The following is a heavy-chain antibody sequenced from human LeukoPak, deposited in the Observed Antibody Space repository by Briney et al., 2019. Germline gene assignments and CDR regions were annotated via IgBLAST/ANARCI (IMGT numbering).Heavy chain of an antibody. J-gene: IGHJ4*02. Sequence: GGSLRLSCAASGFTVSSNYMSWVRQAPGKGLEWVSVIYSGGSTYYADSVKVRFSISRDNSKNTLYLQMNSLRAEDSAVYYCARGPYYYDSSGYYYPFDYWGQGTLVTVSS. CDR1: GFTVSSNY. CDR2: IYSGGST. V-gene: IGHV3-66*01. CDR3: ARGPYYYDSSGYYYPFDY. D-gene: IGHD3-22*01.